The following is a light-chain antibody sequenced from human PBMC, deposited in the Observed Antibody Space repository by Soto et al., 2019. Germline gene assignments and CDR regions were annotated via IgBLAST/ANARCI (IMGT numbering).Light chain of an antibody. CDR1: SANIGSNT. Sequence: VLTQPPSASATPGLSVTISCSGSSANIGSNTVNWYQQLPGAAPKLLMYSNDQRPSGIPDRFSGSKSGTSASLAISGLQSQDEADYYCAAWDDNLNGYVFGTGTKVTVL. CDR2: SND. CDR3: AAWDDNLNGYV. V-gene: IGLV1-44*01. J-gene: IGLJ1*01.